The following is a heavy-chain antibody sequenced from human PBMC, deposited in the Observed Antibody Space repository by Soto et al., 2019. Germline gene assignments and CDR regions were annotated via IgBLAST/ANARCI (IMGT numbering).Heavy chain of an antibody. Sequence: SETLSLTCTVSGGSISSSSYYWGWIRQPPGKGLEWIGSIYYSGSTYYNPSLKSRVTISVDTSKNQFSLKLSSVTAADTAVYYCARVSLGFGELLFLYPSPYGMDVWGQGTTVT. J-gene: IGHJ6*02. CDR3: ARVSLGFGELLFLYPSPYGMDV. V-gene: IGHV4-39*01. CDR2: IYYSGST. CDR1: GGSISSSSYY. D-gene: IGHD3-10*01.